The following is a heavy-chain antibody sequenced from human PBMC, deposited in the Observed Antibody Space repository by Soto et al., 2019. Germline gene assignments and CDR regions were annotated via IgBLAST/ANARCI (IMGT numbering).Heavy chain of an antibody. D-gene: IGHD6-19*01. CDR3: ASQAPSVAGTTDY. CDR2: IYYSGST. Sequence: QLQLQESGPGLVKPSETLSLTCTVSGGSISSSSYYWGWIRQPPGKGLEWIGSIYYSGSTYYNPSLKSRVTISVDTSKNQFSLKLSSVTAADRAVYYCASQAPSVAGTTDYWGQGTLVTVSS. J-gene: IGHJ4*02. CDR1: GGSISSSSYY. V-gene: IGHV4-39*01.